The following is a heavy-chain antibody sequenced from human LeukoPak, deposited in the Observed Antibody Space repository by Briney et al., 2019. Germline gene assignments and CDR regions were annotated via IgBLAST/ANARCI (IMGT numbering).Heavy chain of an antibody. Sequence: GGSLRLSCAASGFTFSTYGMHWVRQAPGKGLEWVAFIRYDGSSKYYADSVKGRFTISRDNSRNTLYLQMNSLRAEDTAVYYCARVGSGGYYAYWGQGTLVTVSS. CDR3: ARVGSGGYYAY. CDR2: IRYDGSSK. V-gene: IGHV3-30*02. CDR1: GFTFSTYG. J-gene: IGHJ4*02. D-gene: IGHD1-26*01.